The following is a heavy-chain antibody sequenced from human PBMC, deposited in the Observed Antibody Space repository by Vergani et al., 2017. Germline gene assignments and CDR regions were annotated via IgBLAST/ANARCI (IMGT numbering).Heavy chain of an antibody. Sequence: LEESGGGSVKPGGSLRLSCAASGFKFSDHYMSWIRQAPGKGLEWVSHISPGASTVSYTDSVTGLFTVSRDNDNNSLTLDMTTLRVEDTAGYYCAKNPGISTTRHYYAMDVWGQGTTGTVSS. CDR2: ISPGASTV. J-gene: IGHJ6*02. V-gene: IGHV3-11*04. D-gene: IGHD1-1*01. CDR1: GFKFSDHY. CDR3: AKNPGISTTRHYYAMDV.